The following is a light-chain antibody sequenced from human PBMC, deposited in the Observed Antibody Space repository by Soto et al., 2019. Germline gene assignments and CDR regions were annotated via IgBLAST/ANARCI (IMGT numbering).Light chain of an antibody. Sequence: DIQMTQSPSTLSASIGDTVTITCRANQSISSWLAWYQQKPGKAPKLLISEGSSLESRVPSRFSGSGSGTEFTLTISSLQPDDLATYYCQQDNSSPLNVGGGTKVEIK. CDR2: EGS. J-gene: IGKJ4*01. CDR1: QSISSW. CDR3: QQDNSSPLN. V-gene: IGKV1-5*01.